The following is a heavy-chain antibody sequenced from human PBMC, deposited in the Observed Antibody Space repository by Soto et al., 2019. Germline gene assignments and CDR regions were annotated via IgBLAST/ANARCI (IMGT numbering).Heavy chain of an antibody. CDR3: ARPLAALSNYYGMDV. V-gene: IGHV3-53*02. Sequence: EVQLVETGGGLIQPGGSLRLSCEASGFTVSSNYMSWVRQAPGKGLEWVSVIYSGGSTYYADSVKGRFTISRDNSKNTLYLQMNSLRAEDTAVYYCARPLAALSNYYGMDVWGQGTTVTVSS. CDR1: GFTVSSNY. J-gene: IGHJ6*02. D-gene: IGHD6-13*01. CDR2: IYSGGST.